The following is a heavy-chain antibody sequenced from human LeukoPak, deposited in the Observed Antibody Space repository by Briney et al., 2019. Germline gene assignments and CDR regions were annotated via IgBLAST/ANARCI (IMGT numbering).Heavy chain of an antibody. CDR1: TFSSHW. CDR2: INSDGSTT. J-gene: IGHJ4*02. CDR3: ARDSSDDYGGNSPDY. D-gene: IGHD4-23*01. Sequence: GGSLRLSCAASTFSSHWMHWVRQAPGQGLVWVSRINSDGSTTDYGESVKGRFTVSRDNAENTLYLQMNSLRAEDTAVYYCARDSSDDYGGNSPDYWGQGTLVTVSS. V-gene: IGHV3-74*01.